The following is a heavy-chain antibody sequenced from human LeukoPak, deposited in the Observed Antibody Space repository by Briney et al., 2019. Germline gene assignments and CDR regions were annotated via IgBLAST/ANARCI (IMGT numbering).Heavy chain of an antibody. CDR1: GYSFSSYW. D-gene: IGHD3-22*01. J-gene: IGHJ4*02. CDR2: IYPGDSET. V-gene: IGHV5-51*01. Sequence: GESLKISCKGSGYSFSSYWIAWVRQMPGKGLEWMGIIYPGDSETRYSPSFQGQVTFSADKSITTAYLQWGSLKASDTAMYYCARSPNYYFGRSGYSAALDYWGQGTLVTVSS. CDR3: ARSPNYYFGRSGYSAALDY.